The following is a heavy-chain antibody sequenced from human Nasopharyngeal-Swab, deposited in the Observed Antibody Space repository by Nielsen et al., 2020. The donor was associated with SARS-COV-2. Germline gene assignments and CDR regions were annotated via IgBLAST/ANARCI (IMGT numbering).Heavy chain of an antibody. CDR1: GDSISRSRYY. J-gene: IGHJ1*01. CDR2: IYYSGST. V-gene: IGHV4-39*01. Sequence: SETLSLTCTVSGDSISRSRYYWGWIRRPPGEGLEWIASIYYSGSTFYNPSLKSRVTISVDTSKNQFSLKLSSVTAADTATYYCTRRTESAPGGADDWGQGTLVTVSS. CDR3: TRRTESAPGGADD. D-gene: IGHD6-6*01.